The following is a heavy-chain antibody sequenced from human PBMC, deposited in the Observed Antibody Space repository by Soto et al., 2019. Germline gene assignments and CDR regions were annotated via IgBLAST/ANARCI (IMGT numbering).Heavy chain of an antibody. J-gene: IGHJ4*02. V-gene: IGHV4-31*03. D-gene: IGHD3-10*01. CDR3: ARERSGYYGSGSYYYYFDY. Sequence: QVQLQESGPGLVKPSQTLSLTCTVSGGSISSGGYYWSWIRQHPGKGLEWIGYIYYSGSTYYNPSLKSRVTISVDTSKNQFSLKLSSVTAADTAVYYCARERSGYYGSGSYYYYFDYWGQGTLVTVSS. CDR2: IYYSGST. CDR1: GGSISSGGYY.